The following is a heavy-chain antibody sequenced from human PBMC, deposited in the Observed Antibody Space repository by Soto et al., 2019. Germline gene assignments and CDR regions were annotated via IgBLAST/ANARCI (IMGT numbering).Heavy chain of an antibody. Sequence: QVQLVQSGDEVKRPGAAVKVSCKAFGYSFPGDGMNGVGQAPGQGLRWMGWISGYNGRTQYARTFEGRVTLTSDTSTTTVQLELRNLTSDDTAVYYCATSLIALPNTRRDFWGLGTLVTVAS. V-gene: IGHV1-18*01. CDR2: ISGYNGRT. D-gene: IGHD2-2*02. CDR1: GYSFPGDG. CDR3: ATSLIALPNTRRDF. J-gene: IGHJ4*02.